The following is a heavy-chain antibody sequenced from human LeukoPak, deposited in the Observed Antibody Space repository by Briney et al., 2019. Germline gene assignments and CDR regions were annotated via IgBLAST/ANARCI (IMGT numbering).Heavy chain of an antibody. V-gene: IGHV4-34*01. J-gene: IGHJ6*02. Sequence: PSETLSLTCAVYGGSFSGYYWSWIRQPPGKGLEWIGEINHSGSTNYNPSLKSRVTISVDTSKNQFPLKLSSVTAADTAVYYCARGYSSSYYYDYYYYGMDVWGQGTTVTVSS. CDR2: INHSGST. CDR3: ARGYSSSYYYDYYYYGMDV. D-gene: IGHD3-22*01. CDR1: GGSFSGYY.